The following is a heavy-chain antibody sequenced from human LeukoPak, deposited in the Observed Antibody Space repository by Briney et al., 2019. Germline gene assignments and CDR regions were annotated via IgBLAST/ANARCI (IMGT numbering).Heavy chain of an antibody. J-gene: IGHJ6*02. CDR1: GYTFTGYY. CDR2: INAGNGNT. D-gene: IGHD3-10*01. V-gene: IGHV1-3*01. CDR3: ARDREFIPMDV. Sequence: VSVKVSCKASGYTFTGYYMHWVRQAPGQRLEWMGWINAGNGNTKYSQKFQGRVTITRDTSASTAYMELSSLRSEDTAVYYCARDREFIPMDVWGQGTTVTVSS.